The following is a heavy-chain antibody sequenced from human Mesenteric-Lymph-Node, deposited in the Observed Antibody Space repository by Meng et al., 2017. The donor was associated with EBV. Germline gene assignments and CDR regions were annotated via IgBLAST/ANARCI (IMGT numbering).Heavy chain of an antibody. Sequence: QVQLQPGGAGLLKPSETLSLPCAVSGESLSGYYWSWIRQSPGKGLEWIGEINHSGSTNYNPSLESRLTISVDTSRNHFSLKLTSVTAADTAVYYCARGRIDDYTKFFDYWGQGTLVTVSS. CDR1: GESLSGYY. J-gene: IGHJ4*02. CDR3: ARGRIDDYTKFFDY. CDR2: INHSGST. D-gene: IGHD4-11*01. V-gene: IGHV4-34*01.